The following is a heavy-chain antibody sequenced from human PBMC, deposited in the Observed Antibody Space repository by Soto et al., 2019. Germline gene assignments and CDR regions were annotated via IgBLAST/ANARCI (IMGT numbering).Heavy chain of an antibody. CDR3: TIEGAYPGPDFDY. Sequence: GGSLRRSCAASGFTFSDRYIDWVRQAPGKGLEWVGRTKNKANNYTTEYAASVKGRFSISRDYSRDSVYLQMNSLKTDDTAVYYCTIEGAYPGPDFDYWGQGTLVTVSS. J-gene: IGHJ4*02. V-gene: IGHV3-72*01. CDR2: TKNKANNYTT. D-gene: IGHD3-16*01. CDR1: GFTFSDRY.